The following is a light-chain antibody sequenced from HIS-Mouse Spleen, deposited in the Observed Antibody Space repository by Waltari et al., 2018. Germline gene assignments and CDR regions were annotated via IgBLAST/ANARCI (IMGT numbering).Light chain of an antibody. CDR3: SSYTSSSFNVV. J-gene: IGLJ2*01. CDR2: DVS. CDR1: SSDVGGATS. Sequence: QAALTQPASVSGSPGQSITISCTGTSSDVGGATSDCCYQQHPRKAPKLMIYDVSNRPSGVSNRFSGSKSGNTASLTISGLQAEDEADYYCSSYTSSSFNVVFGGGTKLTVL. V-gene: IGLV2-14*03.